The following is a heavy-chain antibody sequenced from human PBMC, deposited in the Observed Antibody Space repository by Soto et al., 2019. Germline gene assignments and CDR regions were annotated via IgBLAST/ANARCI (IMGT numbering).Heavy chain of an antibody. J-gene: IGHJ6*02. CDR3: ATDLGPGVTTYYYYGMEV. CDR1: GYTLTELS. V-gene: IGHV1-24*01. D-gene: IGHD4-17*01. CDR2: FDPEDGET. Sequence: ASVKVSCKVSGYTLTELSMHWVRQAPGKGLEWMGGFDPEDGETMYAQKFQGRVTMTEDTSTDTAYMELSSLRSEDTAVYYCATDLGPGVTTYYYYGMEVWGQGTTVTVCS.